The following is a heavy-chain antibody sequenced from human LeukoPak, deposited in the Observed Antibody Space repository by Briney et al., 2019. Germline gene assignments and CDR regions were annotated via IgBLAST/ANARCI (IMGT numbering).Heavy chain of an antibody. CDR1: GYTFTSYD. J-gene: IGHJ5*02. CDR3: ARGDYDFWSGYSIPNWFDP. V-gene: IGHV1-8*01. D-gene: IGHD3-3*01. Sequence: GASVKVSCKASGYTFTSYDINWVRQATGQGLEWMGWMNPNSGNTGYAQKFQGRVTMTRNTSISTAYMELSSLRSEDTAVYYCARGDYDFWSGYSIPNWFDPWGQGTLVTASS. CDR2: MNPNSGNT.